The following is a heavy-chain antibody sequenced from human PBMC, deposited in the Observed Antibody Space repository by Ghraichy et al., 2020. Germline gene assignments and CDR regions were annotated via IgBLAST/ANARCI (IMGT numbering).Heavy chain of an antibody. Sequence: GSLRLSCTVSGGSISSYYWSWIRQPPGKGLEWIGYIYYSGSTNYNPSLKSRVTISVDTSKNQFSLKLSSVTAADTAVYYCARLSSGYEYPTYYFDYWGQGTLVTVSS. CDR1: GGSISSYY. CDR3: ARLSSGYEYPTYYFDY. J-gene: IGHJ4*02. D-gene: IGHD5-12*01. CDR2: IYYSGST. V-gene: IGHV4-59*01.